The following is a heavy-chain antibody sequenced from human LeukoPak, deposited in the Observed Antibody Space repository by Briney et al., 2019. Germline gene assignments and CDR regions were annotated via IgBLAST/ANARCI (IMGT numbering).Heavy chain of an antibody. D-gene: IGHD3-10*01. V-gene: IGHV3-20*04. CDR3: AKDRGSGSPVDY. CDR2: INWSGANT. CDR1: GFTFDDYG. J-gene: IGHJ4*02. Sequence: GGSLRLSCAASGFTFDDYGMGWVRQAPGKGLEWVSGINWSGANTGYADSVKGRFTISRDNSKNTLYLQMNSLRAEDTAVYYCAKDRGSGSPVDYWGQGTLVTVSS.